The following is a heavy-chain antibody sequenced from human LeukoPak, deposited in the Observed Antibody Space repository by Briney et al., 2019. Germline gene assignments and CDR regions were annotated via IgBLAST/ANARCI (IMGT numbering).Heavy chain of an antibody. V-gene: IGHV3-23*01. Sequence: PGGSLRLSCAASGFTFSSYAMSWVRQPPGKGLEWVSAISGSGGSTYYADSVKGRFTISRDNSKNTLYLQMNSLSAEDTAVYYCARVGGSSWYDYYYYGMDVWGKGTTVTVSS. D-gene: IGHD6-13*01. CDR3: ARVGGSSWYDYYYYGMDV. CDR2: ISGSGGST. CDR1: GFTFSSYA. J-gene: IGHJ6*04.